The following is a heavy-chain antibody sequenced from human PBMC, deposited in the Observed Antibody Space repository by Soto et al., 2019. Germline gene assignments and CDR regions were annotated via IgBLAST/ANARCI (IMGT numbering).Heavy chain of an antibody. CDR1: GGTFSSYA. D-gene: IGHD2-8*01. CDR3: ASVSLMVYAIGGGDYYYYGMDV. CDR2: IIPIFGTA. J-gene: IGHJ6*02. Sequence: QVQLVQSGAEVKKPGSSVKVSCKASGGTFSSYAISWVRQAPGQGLEWMGGIIPIFGTANYAQQFQGRVTITADESTSTAYMELSSLRSEDTAVYCCASVSLMVYAIGGGDYYYYGMDVWGQGTTVTVSS. V-gene: IGHV1-69*01.